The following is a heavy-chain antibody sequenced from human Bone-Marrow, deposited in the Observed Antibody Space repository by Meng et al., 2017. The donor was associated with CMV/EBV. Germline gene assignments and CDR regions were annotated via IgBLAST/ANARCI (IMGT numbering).Heavy chain of an antibody. CDR3: ASIPHPSRRTHITDFDY. D-gene: IGHD1-14*01. Sequence: FMPPQTLTHPWPVYGGSLSGYYRSWNRPPPGKGLEWIGEINHSGSTNYNPSLKSRVTISVDTSKNQFSLKLSSVTAADTAVYYCASIPHPSRRTHITDFDYWGQGTLVTVSS. V-gene: IGHV4-34*01. J-gene: IGHJ4*02. CDR1: GGSLSGYY. CDR2: INHSGST.